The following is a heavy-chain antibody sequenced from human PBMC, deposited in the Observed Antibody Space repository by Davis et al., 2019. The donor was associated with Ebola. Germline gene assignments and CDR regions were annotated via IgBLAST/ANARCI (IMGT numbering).Heavy chain of an antibody. D-gene: IGHD5-18*01. J-gene: IGHJ4*02. CDR1: GFTFSNHE. CDR3: ARGPLPGYSYFSLDF. V-gene: IGHV3-48*03. CDR2: IFGSGSPK. Sequence: PGGSLRLSCTASGFTFSNHEMMWVRQAPGKGLEWFSYIFGSGSPKYYADSVTGRFSISRDNVKNSLYLEMNSLRAEDTAVYYCARGPLPGYSYFSLDFWGRGTLVTVSS.